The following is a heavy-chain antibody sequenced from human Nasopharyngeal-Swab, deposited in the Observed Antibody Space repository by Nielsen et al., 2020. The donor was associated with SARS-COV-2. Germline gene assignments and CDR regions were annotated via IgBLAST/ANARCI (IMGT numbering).Heavy chain of an antibody. CDR2: INHSGST. Sequence: WIRQPPGKRLEWIGEINHSGSTNYNPSLKSRVTISVDTSKNQFSLKLSSVTAADTAVYYCARGYPRIGDYYYGMDVWGQGTTVTVSS. D-gene: IGHD2/OR15-2a*01. V-gene: IGHV4-34*01. CDR3: ARGYPRIGDYYYGMDV. J-gene: IGHJ6*02.